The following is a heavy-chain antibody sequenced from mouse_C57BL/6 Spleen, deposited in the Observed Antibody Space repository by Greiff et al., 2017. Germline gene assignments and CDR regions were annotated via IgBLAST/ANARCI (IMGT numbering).Heavy chain of an antibody. Sequence: QVQLQQPGAELVKPGASVQMSCKASGYTFTSYWITWVKQRPGQGLEWIGDIYPGSGSTTYNEKFKSKATLTVDPTSSTAYMQLSSLTSEDDAVYYCGRRGKLLHYAMDYWGQGTSVTVSS. D-gene: IGHD1-1*01. J-gene: IGHJ4*01. CDR1: GYTFTSYW. CDR3: GRRGKLLHYAMDY. CDR2: IYPGSGST. V-gene: IGHV1-55*01.